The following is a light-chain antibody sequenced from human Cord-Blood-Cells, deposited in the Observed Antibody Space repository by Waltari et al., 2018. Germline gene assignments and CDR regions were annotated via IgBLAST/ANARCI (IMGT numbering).Light chain of an antibody. V-gene: IGKV1-5*03. Sequence: DIQMTQSPSTLSASVADSVTITCRASHSISSWLAWYQQKPGKAPKLLIYKASSLERGVPSRFGGSGSGTEFTLTISSLQPDDFATYYCQQYNSYWTFCQGTKVEIK. CDR3: QQYNSYWT. J-gene: IGKJ1*01. CDR1: HSISSW. CDR2: KAS.